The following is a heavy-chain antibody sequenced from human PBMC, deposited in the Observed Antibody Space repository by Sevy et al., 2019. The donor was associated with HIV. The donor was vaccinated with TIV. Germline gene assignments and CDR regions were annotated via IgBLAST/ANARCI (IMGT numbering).Heavy chain of an antibody. V-gene: IGHV3-21*06. D-gene: IGHD3-10*01. J-gene: IGHJ3*02. Sequence: GGSLRLSCIGSGFTFNTYTMNWVRQAPGKGLEWVSSISASANYIYYAHSMKGRFTISRDNAKNSLFLQMNSLRVEDTAVYYCARPYGSGSWEAFDIWGQGTMVTVSS. CDR1: GFTFNTYT. CDR2: ISASANYI. CDR3: ARPYGSGSWEAFDI.